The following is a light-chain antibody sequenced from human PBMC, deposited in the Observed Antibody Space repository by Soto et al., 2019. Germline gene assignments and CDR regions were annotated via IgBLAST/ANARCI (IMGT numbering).Light chain of an antibody. CDR3: QHYDTYWT. Sequence: IQMTQSPSSLSVSVGDRVTITCRASQSISSYLNWYQQKPGKAPKLLIYAASSLQSGVPSRFSGSGSGTDFTLTISSLQPEDFATYYCQHYDTYWTFGQGTKVDIK. J-gene: IGKJ1*01. CDR2: AAS. CDR1: QSISSY. V-gene: IGKV1-39*01.